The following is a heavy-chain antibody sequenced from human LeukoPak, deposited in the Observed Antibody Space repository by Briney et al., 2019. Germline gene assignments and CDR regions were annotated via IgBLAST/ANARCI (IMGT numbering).Heavy chain of an antibody. Sequence: GSVNVSCKASGYTFTIYYIHWVRQAPAQGLAWMGIISHGGGSTSYAQKLQGRVTMTRDTSTGTFYMDLSSLRSEDTAVYYCARGSNISWRPPQDALDIWGQGTMVTVSS. CDR2: ISHGGGST. CDR3: ARGSNISWRPPQDALDI. J-gene: IGHJ3*02. D-gene: IGHD2/OR15-2a*01. CDR1: GYTFTIYY. V-gene: IGHV1-46*04.